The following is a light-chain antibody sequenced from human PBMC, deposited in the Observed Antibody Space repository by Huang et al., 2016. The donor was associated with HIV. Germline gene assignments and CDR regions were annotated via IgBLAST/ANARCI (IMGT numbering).Light chain of an antibody. V-gene: IGKV1-27*01. J-gene: IGKJ3*01. CDR3: QKYHSAPFT. CDR1: QGIANY. Sequence: DIQMTQSPSSLSASVGDRVTITCRASQGIANYLAWYQQKPGKVPKLLIYAASTFQSGVPSRFSGTGSGTDFTLTISSLQPEDVATYYCQKYHSAPFTFGPGTKVDIK. CDR2: AAS.